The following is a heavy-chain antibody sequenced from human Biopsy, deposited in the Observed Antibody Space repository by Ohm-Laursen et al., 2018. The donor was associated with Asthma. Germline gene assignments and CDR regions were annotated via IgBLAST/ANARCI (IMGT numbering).Heavy chain of an antibody. CDR1: GFTFDNYT. J-gene: IGHJ6*02. D-gene: IGHD2-21*02. CDR2: ISYDGRNT. CDR3: ARGGLHYYEYYGMDV. Sequence: SLRLSCAASGFTFDNYTMHWVRQAPGKGLEWVTIISYDGRNTYYADSVEGRFTIPRDNSKNTLFLQMSSLKPEDTAVYYCARGGLHYYEYYGMDVWGQGTTVTVSS. V-gene: IGHV3-30*04.